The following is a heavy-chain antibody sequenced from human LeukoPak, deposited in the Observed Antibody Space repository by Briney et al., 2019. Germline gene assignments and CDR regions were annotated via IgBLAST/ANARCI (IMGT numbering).Heavy chain of an antibody. CDR2: IYPSDSDT. D-gene: IGHD3-22*01. CDR1: GYSFTSYW. Sequence: GESLKISCKGSGYSFTSYWIGWVRQMPGKGLEWMGIIYPSDSDTRYSPSFPGQVTISADKSITTAYLQWSSLKATDTAMYYCARYYYDSSGYLIDHWGQGTPVTVSS. CDR3: ARYYYDSSGYLIDH. V-gene: IGHV5-51*01. J-gene: IGHJ4*02.